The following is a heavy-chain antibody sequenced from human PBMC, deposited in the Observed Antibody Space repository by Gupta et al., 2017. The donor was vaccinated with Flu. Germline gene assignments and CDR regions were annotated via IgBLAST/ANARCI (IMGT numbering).Heavy chain of an antibody. D-gene: IGHD6-19*01. V-gene: IGHV3-33*01. J-gene: IGHJ3*02. CDR2: IRYDGSKK. CDR3: ASLYSSGWYDAFDI. Sequence: QVQLVESGGGVLPPGRSLRLSCAASGFTFSSYGMHWVRQAPGKGLEWVAVIRYDGSKKYYADSVKGRFTISRDKSKNTLYLQMNSLRAEDTAVYYCASLYSSGWYDAFDIWGQGTMVTVS. CDR1: GFTFSSYG.